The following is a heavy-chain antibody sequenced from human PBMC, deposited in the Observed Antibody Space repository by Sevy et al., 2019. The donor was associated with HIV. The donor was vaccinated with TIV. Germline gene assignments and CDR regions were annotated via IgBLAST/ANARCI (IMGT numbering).Heavy chain of an antibody. V-gene: IGHV5-51*01. CDR3: ARRFYDSTGYPQYFFDH. D-gene: IGHD3-22*01. J-gene: IGHJ4*02. CDR2: IYPDDSDV. CDR1: GYRFTSYW. Sequence: GESLKISCRASGYRFTSYWIAWVRQVPGKGLEWMGIIYPDDSDVRYSPSLQGQVTISVDKSISTAYLQWRSLEASDTAMYFCARRFYDSTGYPQYFFDHWGQRTLVTVSS.